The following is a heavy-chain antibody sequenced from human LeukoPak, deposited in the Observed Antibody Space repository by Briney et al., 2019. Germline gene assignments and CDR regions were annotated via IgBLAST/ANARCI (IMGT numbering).Heavy chain of an antibody. CDR3: ARGRRDGYRLYYMDV. CDR2: IYYSGRT. CDR1: GGSISSYY. D-gene: IGHD5-24*01. Sequence: SETLSLTCTVSGGSISSYYWSWIRQPPGKGLEWIGNIYYSGRTYHNPSLKSRVTISVDTSKNQFSLKLSSVTATDTAVYYCARGRRDGYRLYYMDVWGKGTTVTVSS. J-gene: IGHJ6*03. V-gene: IGHV4-59*04.